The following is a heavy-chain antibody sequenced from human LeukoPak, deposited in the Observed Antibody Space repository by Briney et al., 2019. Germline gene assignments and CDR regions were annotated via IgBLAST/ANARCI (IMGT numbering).Heavy chain of an antibody. J-gene: IGHJ4*02. V-gene: IGHV1-69*13. CDR2: IIPIFGTA. CDR1: GGTFSSYA. D-gene: IGHD3-22*01. CDR3: ARDRGHGYYYDSSGYLTPTFFDY. Sequence: SVTVSCTASGGTFSSYAISWVRQAPGQGLEWMGGIIPIFGTANYAQKFQGRVTITADESTSTAYMELSSLRSEDTAVYYCARDRGHGYYYDSSGYLTPTFFDYWGQGTLVTVSS.